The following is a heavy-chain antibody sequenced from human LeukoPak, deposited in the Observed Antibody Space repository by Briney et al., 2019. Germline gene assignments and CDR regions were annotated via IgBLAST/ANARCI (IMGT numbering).Heavy chain of an antibody. Sequence: SETLSLTCAVYGGSFSGYYWSWIRQSPGKGLEWIGEINHSGSTNYNPSLKSRVTISVDTSKNQFSLKLSSVTAADTAVYYCARHGNSGWPFDYWGQGTLVTVSS. V-gene: IGHV4-34*01. CDR1: GGSFSGYY. D-gene: IGHD6-19*01. CDR2: INHSGST. CDR3: ARHGNSGWPFDY. J-gene: IGHJ4*02.